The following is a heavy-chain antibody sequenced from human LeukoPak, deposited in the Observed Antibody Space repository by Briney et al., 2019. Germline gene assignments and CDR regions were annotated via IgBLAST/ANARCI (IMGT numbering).Heavy chain of an antibody. D-gene: IGHD3-3*01. CDR1: GFTFSSYS. V-gene: IGHV3-7*01. CDR2: IKQDGSEK. J-gene: IGHJ3*01. CDR3: ARGSYGIWSTYFSV. Sequence: QPGGSLRLSCAASGFTFSSYSMNWVRQATGKGLEWVANIKQDGSEKYYVDSVKGRFTISRDNGKNSLYLQMNSLRAEDTAVYSCARGSYGIWSTYFSVWGQGTMVSVSS.